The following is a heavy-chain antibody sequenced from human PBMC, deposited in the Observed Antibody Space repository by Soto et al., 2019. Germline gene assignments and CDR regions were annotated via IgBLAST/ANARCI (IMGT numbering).Heavy chain of an antibody. V-gene: IGHV3-21*01. CDR3: AREETAWPLAYGLDV. CDR1: GFSFSTYS. J-gene: IGHJ6*02. CDR2: IGRRSDI. Sequence: GGSLRLSCEASGFSFSTYSMHWVRQSPGKGLEWVSSIGRRSDIYYADSVKGRFTISRDNAKNSVSLQMNSLRDEDTAVYYCAREETAWPLAYGLDVWGQGTTVTVSS. D-gene: IGHD2-21*02.